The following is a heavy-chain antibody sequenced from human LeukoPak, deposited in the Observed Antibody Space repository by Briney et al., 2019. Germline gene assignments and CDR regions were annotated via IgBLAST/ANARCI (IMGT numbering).Heavy chain of an antibody. CDR2: INPDGSQT. CDR3: ARDFGYGALDP. Sequence: GGSLRLSCAASGFTFSIYWMNWVRQAPGKGLEWVALINPDGSQTNYVDSVRGRFTISRDNAENSLYLQMNSLRAEDTAVYYCARDFGYGALDPWGQGTLVTVSS. D-gene: IGHD4-17*01. V-gene: IGHV3-7*01. J-gene: IGHJ5*02. CDR1: GFTFSIYW.